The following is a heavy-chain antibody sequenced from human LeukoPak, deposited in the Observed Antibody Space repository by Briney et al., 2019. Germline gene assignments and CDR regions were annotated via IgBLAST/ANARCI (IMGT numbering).Heavy chain of an antibody. CDR1: GFTFSSYA. CDR2: ISGSGGST. CDR3: ARETYYYDSSGYSDY. J-gene: IGHJ4*02. V-gene: IGHV3-23*01. D-gene: IGHD3-22*01. Sequence: GGSLRLSCAASGFTFSSYAMSWVRQAPGKGLEWVSTISGSGGSTYYADSVKGRFTISRDNSKNTLYLQMNSLRAEDTAVYYCARETYYYDSSGYSDYWGQGTLVTVSS.